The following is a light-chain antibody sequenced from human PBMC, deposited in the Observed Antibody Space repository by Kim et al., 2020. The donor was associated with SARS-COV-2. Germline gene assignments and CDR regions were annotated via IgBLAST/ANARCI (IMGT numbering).Light chain of an antibody. CDR2: GAS. CDR3: HQYGSSPRT. J-gene: IGKJ4*01. CDR1: QSVSSSH. Sequence: EVVLTQSPGTLSLSPGERATLSCRASQSVSSSHLAWYQQKPGQAPRLLIYGASGRATGIPDRFSGSGSGTDFTFTISRLEPEDFAVYYCHQYGSSPRTFGGGTKVDIK. V-gene: IGKV3-20*01.